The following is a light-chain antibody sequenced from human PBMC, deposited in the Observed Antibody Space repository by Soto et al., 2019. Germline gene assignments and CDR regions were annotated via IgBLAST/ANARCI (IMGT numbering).Light chain of an antibody. CDR2: SNN. J-gene: IGLJ1*01. CDR3: AAWDDSLNGYV. CDR1: SSNIGSNT. V-gene: IGLV1-44*01. Sequence: QSVLTQPPSASGTPGQRVTISCSGSSSNIGSNTVNWYQRLPGTATKPLIYSNNQRPSGVPDRFSGSKSGTSASLAISGLRSEDEADYYCAAWDDSLNGYVFGTGTKVTVL.